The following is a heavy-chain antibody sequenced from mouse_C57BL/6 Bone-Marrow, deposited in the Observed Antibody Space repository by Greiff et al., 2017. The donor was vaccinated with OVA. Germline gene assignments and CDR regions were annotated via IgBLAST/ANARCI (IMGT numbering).Heavy chain of an antibody. CDR3: ALGGYPFAY. CDR1: GYTFNSYW. D-gene: IGHD3-2*02. Sequence: QVQLQQPGAELVKPGASVKLSCKASGYTFNSYWMQWVKQRPGQGLEWIGEIDPSDSYTNYNQKFKGKATLTVDTSSSTAYMQLSSLTSEDSAVYYCALGGYPFAYWGQGTLVTVSA. J-gene: IGHJ3*01. V-gene: IGHV1-50*01. CDR2: IDPSDSYT.